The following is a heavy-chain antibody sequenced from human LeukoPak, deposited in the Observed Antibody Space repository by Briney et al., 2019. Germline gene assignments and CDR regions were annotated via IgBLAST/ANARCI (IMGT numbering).Heavy chain of an antibody. Sequence: GGSLRLSCAASGFTFSNAWMSWVRQAPGKGLEWVSHISSSGSTTYYADSVKGRFTISRDNAKNSLYLQMNSLRAEDTAAYYCASPQYYFDYWGQGTLVTVSS. V-gene: IGHV3-11*04. CDR1: GFTFSNAW. D-gene: IGHD5-24*01. CDR3: ASPQYYFDY. CDR2: ISSSGSTT. J-gene: IGHJ4*02.